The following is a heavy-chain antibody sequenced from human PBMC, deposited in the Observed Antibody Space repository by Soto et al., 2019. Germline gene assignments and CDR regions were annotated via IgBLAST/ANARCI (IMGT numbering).Heavy chain of an antibody. V-gene: IGHV1-46*01. J-gene: IGHJ4*02. Sequence: GASVKVSCKASGYTFTSDYMHWVRQAPGQGLEWMGIINPSGGSTSYAQKFQGRVTMTRDTSTSTVYMELSSLRSEDTAVYYCARDAGYCSGGSCAVLDYWGQGTLVTVSS. D-gene: IGHD2-15*01. CDR2: INPSGGST. CDR3: ARDAGYCSGGSCAVLDY. CDR1: GYTFTSDY.